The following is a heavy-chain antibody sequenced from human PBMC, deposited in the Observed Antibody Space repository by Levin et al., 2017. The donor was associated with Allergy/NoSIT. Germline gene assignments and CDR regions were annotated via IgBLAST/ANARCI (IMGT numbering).Heavy chain of an antibody. CDR2: ISGSDGST. CDR1: GLTLSNYA. J-gene: IGHJ4*02. CDR3: ATLSLVTTGSY. D-gene: IGHD4-11*01. V-gene: IGHV3-23*01. Sequence: GGSLRLSCAASGLTLSNYAMSWVRQAPGKGLEWVSAISGSDGSTYYADSVKGRFTISRDNSKNTLFLQMNSLRAEDTALYYCATLSLVTTGSYWGQGTLVNVS.